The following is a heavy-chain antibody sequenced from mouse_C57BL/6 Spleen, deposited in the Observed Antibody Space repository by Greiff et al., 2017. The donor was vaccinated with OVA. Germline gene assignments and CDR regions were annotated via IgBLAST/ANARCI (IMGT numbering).Heavy chain of an antibody. D-gene: IGHD1-1*01. Sequence: VQLQQSGPGLVKPSQSLSLTCSVTGYSITSGYYWNWIRQFPGNKLEWMGYISYDGSNNYNPSLKNRISITRDTSKNQFFLKLKSVTTEDTATYYCARTPHYYGSSYDAMDYWGQGTSVTVSS. J-gene: IGHJ4*01. CDR3: ARTPHYYGSSYDAMDY. CDR2: ISYDGSN. CDR1: GYSITSGYY. V-gene: IGHV3-6*01.